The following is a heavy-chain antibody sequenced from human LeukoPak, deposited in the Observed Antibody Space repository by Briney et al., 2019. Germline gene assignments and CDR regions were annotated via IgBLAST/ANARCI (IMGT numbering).Heavy chain of an antibody. V-gene: IGHV3-48*01. D-gene: IGHD1-26*01. J-gene: IGHJ4*02. CDR1: GFTFSSYS. CDR3: ARGGSYSLAIGY. Sequence: GGSLRLSCAASGFTFSSYSMNWVRQAPGKGLEWVSCISSSSTIYYADSVKGRFTISRDNAKNSLYLQMNSLRAEDTAVYFCARGGSYSLAIGYWGQGTLVTVSS. CDR2: ISSSSTI.